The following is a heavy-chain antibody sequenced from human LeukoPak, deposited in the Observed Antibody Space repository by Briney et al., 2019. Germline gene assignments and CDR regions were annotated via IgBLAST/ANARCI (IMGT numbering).Heavy chain of an antibody. CDR3: ARGGRVVVVAATRFPFDY. Sequence: PSETLSLTCAVYGGSFSGYYWGWIRQPPGKGLEWIGEINHSGSTTYNPSLKSRVAISVDTSKNQSSLKLSSVTAADTAVYYCARGGRVVVVAATRFPFDYWGQGTLVTVSS. V-gene: IGHV4-34*01. D-gene: IGHD2-15*01. J-gene: IGHJ4*02. CDR2: INHSGST. CDR1: GGSFSGYY.